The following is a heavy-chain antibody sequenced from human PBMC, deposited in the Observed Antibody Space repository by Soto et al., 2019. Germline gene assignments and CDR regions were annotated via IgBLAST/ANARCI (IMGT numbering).Heavy chain of an antibody. Sequence: GGSLRLSCAASGFTFSSYGMHWVRQAPGKGLEWVAVISYDGSNKYYADSVKGRFTISRDNSKNTLYLQMNSLRAEDTAVYYCAKATKEWELVFDIWGQGTMVTVSS. CDR1: GFTFSSYG. J-gene: IGHJ3*02. CDR3: AKATKEWELVFDI. D-gene: IGHD1-26*01. V-gene: IGHV3-30*18. CDR2: ISYDGSNK.